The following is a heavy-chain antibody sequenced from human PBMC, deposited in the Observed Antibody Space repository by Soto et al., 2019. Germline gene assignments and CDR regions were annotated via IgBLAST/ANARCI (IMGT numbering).Heavy chain of an antibody. J-gene: IGHJ4*02. CDR3: TGGGVSSGPGY. Sequence: EVQLVESGGGLVQPGGSLRLSCAASGFTFSSSSMNWVRQAPGKGLEWVSFIDTLSSTMYYADSVRGRFTISRDNAKNSLYRQRNGLRAEDTAIYYCTGGGVSSGPGYWGQGTLVTVSS. CDR1: GFTFSSSS. CDR2: IDTLSSTM. D-gene: IGHD3-16*01. V-gene: IGHV3-48*01.